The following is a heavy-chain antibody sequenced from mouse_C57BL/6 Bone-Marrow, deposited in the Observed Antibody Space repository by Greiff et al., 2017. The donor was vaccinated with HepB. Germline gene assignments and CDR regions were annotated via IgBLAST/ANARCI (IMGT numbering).Heavy chain of an antibody. CDR1: GYAFSSSW. CDR3: APYYYGSSPCHY. Sequence: VKLVESGPELVKPGASVKISCKASGYAFSSSWMNWVKQRPGKGLEWIGRIYPGDGDTNYNGKFKGKATLTADKSSSTAYMQLSSLTSEDSAVYFCAPYYYGSSPCHYWGQGTTLTVSS. D-gene: IGHD1-1*01. J-gene: IGHJ2*01. V-gene: IGHV1-82*01. CDR2: IYPGDGDT.